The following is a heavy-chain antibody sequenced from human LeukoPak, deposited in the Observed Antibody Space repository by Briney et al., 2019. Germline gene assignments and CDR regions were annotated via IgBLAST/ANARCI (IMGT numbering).Heavy chain of an antibody. CDR2: IMPLCGTA. J-gene: IGHJ5*02. D-gene: IGHD4-17*01. V-gene: IGHV1-69*05. Sequence: SVKVSCKTSGGTFNNSAISWVRQAPGQGLEWLGGIMPLCGTAGYAQKFQGRVTITKDESTRTVYLELTSLTSDDTAVYYCARDVHGDYGSGWFDPWGQGTLVSVSS. CDR3: ARDVHGDYGSGWFDP. CDR1: GGTFNNSA.